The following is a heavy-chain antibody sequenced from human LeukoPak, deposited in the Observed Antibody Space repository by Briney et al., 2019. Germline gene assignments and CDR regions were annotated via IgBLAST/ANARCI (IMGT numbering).Heavy chain of an antibody. CDR2: INPNSGGT. D-gene: IGHD2-15*01. J-gene: IGHJ4*02. CDR1: GYTFTGYY. Sequence: ASVKVSCKASGYTFTGYYMHWVRQAPGQGLEWMGLINPNSGGTNYAQKFQSRVTMTRDTSTSTAYMELSRLRSDDTAVYYCARERAGAAHFDYWGQGTLVTVSS. V-gene: IGHV1-2*02. CDR3: ARERAGAAHFDY.